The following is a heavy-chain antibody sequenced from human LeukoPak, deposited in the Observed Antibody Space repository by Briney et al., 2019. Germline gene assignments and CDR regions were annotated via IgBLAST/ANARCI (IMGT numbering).Heavy chain of an antibody. CDR2: IYHSGST. V-gene: IGHV4-38-2*01. D-gene: IGHD3-22*01. CDR3: ARAPGGYDSSGYYSDAFDI. CDR1: GYSVSSGYY. J-gene: IGHJ3*02. Sequence: PSETLSLTCAVSGYSVSSGYYWGWIRQPPGKGLEWIGSIYHSGSTYYNPSLKSRVTISVDTSKNQFSLKLSSVTAADTAVYYCARAPGGYDSSGYYSDAFDIWDQGTMVTVSS.